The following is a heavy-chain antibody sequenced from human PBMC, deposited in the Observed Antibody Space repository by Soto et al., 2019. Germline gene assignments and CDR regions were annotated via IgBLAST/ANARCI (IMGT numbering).Heavy chain of an antibody. D-gene: IGHD3-22*01. Sequence: QVQLVESGGGVVQPGRSLRLSCAGSGFTFSNSAFHWVRQAPGKGLEWVALISYDGNNKYYADSVKGRFTISRDNSKNTLYRQMNSLRADDTAVYYWAREVASYDRSGFCDYWGQGTLVTVSS. CDR1: GFTFSNSA. CDR3: AREVASYDRSGFCDY. V-gene: IGHV3-30-3*01. CDR2: ISYDGNNK. J-gene: IGHJ4*02.